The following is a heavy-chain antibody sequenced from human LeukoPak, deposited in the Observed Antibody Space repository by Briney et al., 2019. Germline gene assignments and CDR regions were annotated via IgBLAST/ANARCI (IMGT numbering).Heavy chain of an antibody. CDR3: ARGSAWYFVY. CDR2: INHSGST. CDR1: GGSISSYY. Sequence: SETLSLTCTVSGGSISSYYWSWIRQPPGKGLEWIGEINHSGSTNYNPSLKSRVTISVDTSKNQFSLKLSSVTAADTALYYCARGSAWYFVYWGQGTLVTVSS. J-gene: IGHJ4*02. V-gene: IGHV4-34*01. D-gene: IGHD6-19*01.